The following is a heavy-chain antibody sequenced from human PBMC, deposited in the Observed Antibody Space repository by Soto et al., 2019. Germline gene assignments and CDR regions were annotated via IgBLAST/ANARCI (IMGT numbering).Heavy chain of an antibody. Sequence: SGPTLVNPTQTLTLTCTFSGFSLSTSGMCVRWIRQPPGKALEWLARIDWDDDKYYSTSLKTRLTISKDTSKNQVVLTMTNMDPVDTATYYCARIDYDILTGYSYFDHWGQGTLVTVAS. CDR3: ARIDYDILTGYSYFDH. J-gene: IGHJ4*02. V-gene: IGHV2-70*11. CDR2: IDWDDDK. D-gene: IGHD3-9*01. CDR1: GFSLSTSGMC.